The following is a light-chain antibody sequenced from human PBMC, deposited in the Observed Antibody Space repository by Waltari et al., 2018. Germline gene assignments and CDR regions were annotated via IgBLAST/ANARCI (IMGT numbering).Light chain of an antibody. Sequence: QSVLTQAPSASVTPGQRVTVSCSGSSPHFGSKYVYWFQHLPGTAPKLLMYGDHQRPSGVPDRFSGSKSGTSASLAISGLRSEDEADYYWAAWDDSLSGWVFGGGTKLTVL. CDR2: GDH. CDR1: SPHFGSKY. CDR3: AAWDDSLSGWV. V-gene: IGLV1-47*02. J-gene: IGLJ2*01.